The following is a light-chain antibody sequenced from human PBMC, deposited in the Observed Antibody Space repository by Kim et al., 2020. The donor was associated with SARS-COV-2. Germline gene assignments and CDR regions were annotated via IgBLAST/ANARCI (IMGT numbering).Light chain of an antibody. V-gene: IGKV3-20*01. CDR2: GAS. J-gene: IGKJ5*01. CDR1: QSVSSSY. CDR3: LHYGSSPLIT. Sequence: PGERATLSCRASQSVSSSYLAWYQQKPGQAPRLLIYGASSRATGIPDRFSGSGSGTDFTLTVSRLQPEDFAVYYCLHYGSSPLITFGQGTRLEIK.